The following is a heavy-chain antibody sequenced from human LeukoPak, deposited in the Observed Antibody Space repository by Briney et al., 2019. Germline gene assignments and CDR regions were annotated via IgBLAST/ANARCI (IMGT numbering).Heavy chain of an antibody. V-gene: IGHV1-2*02. Sequence: ASVKVSCKASGYTFTNYGLTWVRQAPGQGLEWMGWINPNSGGTKFAQNFQGRVTMTRDTSISTAYMELNRLRSDDTAIYYCTRDSGSYLSTYFQYWGQGTLVTVSS. CDR1: GYTFTNYG. D-gene: IGHD1-26*01. J-gene: IGHJ1*01. CDR2: INPNSGGT. CDR3: TRDSGSYLSTYFQY.